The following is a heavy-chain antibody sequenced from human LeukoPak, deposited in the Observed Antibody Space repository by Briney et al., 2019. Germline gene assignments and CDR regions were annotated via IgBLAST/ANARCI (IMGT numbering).Heavy chain of an antibody. D-gene: IGHD6-13*01. CDR1: GFTFGDYA. V-gene: IGHV3-49*03. CDR2: IRSKAHGGTT. Sequence: PGGSLRLSCTASGFTFGDYAMSWFRQAPGKGLEWVGFIRSKAHGGTTEYAASVKGRFTISRDDSKSIAYLQMNSLKTEDTAVYYCTRVAAARRYYYYYMDVWGKGTTVTVSS. CDR3: TRVAAARRYYYYYMDV. J-gene: IGHJ6*03.